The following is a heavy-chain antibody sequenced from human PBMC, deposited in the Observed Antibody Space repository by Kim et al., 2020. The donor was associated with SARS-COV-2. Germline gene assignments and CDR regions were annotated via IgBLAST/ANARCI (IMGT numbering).Heavy chain of an antibody. J-gene: IGHJ5*02. CDR2: FDPEDGET. Sequence: ASVKVSCKVSGYTLTELSMHWVRQAPGKGLEWMGGFDPEDGETIYAQKFQGRVTMTEDTSTDTAYMELCSLRSEDTAVYYCATGRVAGPPAWFDPWGQGTLVTVSS. D-gene: IGHD2-15*01. CDR3: ATGRVAGPPAWFDP. CDR1: GYTLTELS. V-gene: IGHV1-24*01.